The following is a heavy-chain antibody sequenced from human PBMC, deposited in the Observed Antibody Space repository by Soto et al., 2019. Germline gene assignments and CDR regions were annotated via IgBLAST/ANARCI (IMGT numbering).Heavy chain of an antibody. J-gene: IGHJ3*02. V-gene: IGHV4-4*02. CDR1: GGSISSSNW. CDR3: ARLVVPAAKPDAFDI. D-gene: IGHD2-2*02. Sequence: QVQLQESGPGLVKPSGTLSLTCAVSGGSISSSNWWSWVRQPPGKGLEWIGEIYYSGSTNYNPSLKSRVTISVDKSKNQFSLKLSSVTAADTAVYYCARLVVPAAKPDAFDIWGQGTMVTVSS. CDR2: IYYSGST.